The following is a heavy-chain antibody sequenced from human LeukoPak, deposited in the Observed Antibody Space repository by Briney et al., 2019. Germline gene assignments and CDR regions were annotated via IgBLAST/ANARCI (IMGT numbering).Heavy chain of an antibody. CDR2: IYYSGST. J-gene: IGHJ4*02. Sequence: PSETLSLTCTVSGGSISSYHWSWIRQPAGKGLEWIGYIYYSGSTNYNPSLKSRVTISVDTSKNQFSLKLSSVTAADTAVYYCARERAGYCSGGSCYNGVFDYWGQGTLVTVSS. CDR3: ARERAGYCSGGSCYNGVFDY. D-gene: IGHD2-15*01. CDR1: GGSISSYH. V-gene: IGHV4-59*01.